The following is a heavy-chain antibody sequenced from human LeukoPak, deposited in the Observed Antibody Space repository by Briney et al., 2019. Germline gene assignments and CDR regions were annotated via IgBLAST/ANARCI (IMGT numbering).Heavy chain of an antibody. Sequence: KAGGSLRLSCAASGFTFSSYSINWVPQAQGKGLEWVSSISSSSSFIYYADSLKGRFTISRDNAKNSLYLQMNSLRAGDTAVYYCARVGGTMIRGPLDYWGQGTLVTVSS. CDR2: ISSSSSFI. J-gene: IGHJ4*02. CDR1: GFTFSSYS. CDR3: ARVGGTMIRGPLDY. D-gene: IGHD3-10*01. V-gene: IGHV3-21*01.